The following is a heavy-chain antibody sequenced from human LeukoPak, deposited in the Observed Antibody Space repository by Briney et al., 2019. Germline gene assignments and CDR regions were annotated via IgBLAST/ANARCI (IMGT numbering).Heavy chain of an antibody. D-gene: IGHD3-22*01. CDR2: ISSSGDST. V-gene: IGHV3-23*01. J-gene: IGHJ4*02. CDR1: GFTFSNYA. CDR3: ARISYDSTGYYDY. Sequence: GGSLRLSCAASGFTFSNYAMSWVRQAPGKGLEWVSTISSSGDSTYLADSVKGRFTISRDNAKNTLYLQMNSLRAEETAVYYCARISYDSTGYYDYWGQGTLVTVSS.